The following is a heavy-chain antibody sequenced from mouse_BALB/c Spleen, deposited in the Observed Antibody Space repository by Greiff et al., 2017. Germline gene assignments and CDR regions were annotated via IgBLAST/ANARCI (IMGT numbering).Heavy chain of an antibody. J-gene: IGHJ4*01. CDR2: INPSSGYT. CDR1: GYTFTSYT. V-gene: IGHV1-4*02. CDR3: ARGGYDDAMDY. Sequence: QVQLQQSAAELARPGASVKMSCKASGYTFTSYTMHWVKQRPGQGLEWIGYINPSSGYTEYNQKFKDKTTLTADKSSSTAYMQLSSLTSEDSAVYYCARGGYDDAMDYWGQGTSVTVSS. D-gene: IGHD2-14*01.